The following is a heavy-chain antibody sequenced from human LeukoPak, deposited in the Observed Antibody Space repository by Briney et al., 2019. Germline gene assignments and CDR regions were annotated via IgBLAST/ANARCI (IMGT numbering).Heavy chain of an antibody. CDR3: ARQGEAASFDY. Sequence: ASVKVSCKASGYTFTGAYIHCVRQAPGQGPEWMGWINSYSGGTNYAQKFQGRVTLTRDTSLGTAYMDLSRLRSDDTAVYYCARQGEAASFDYWGQGTLVTVSS. D-gene: IGHD6-13*01. CDR2: INSYSGGT. V-gene: IGHV1-2*02. CDR1: GYTFTGAY. J-gene: IGHJ4*02.